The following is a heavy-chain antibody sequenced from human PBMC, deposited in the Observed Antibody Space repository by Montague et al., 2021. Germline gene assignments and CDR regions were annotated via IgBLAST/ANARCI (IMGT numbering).Heavy chain of an antibody. J-gene: IGHJ4*02. CDR3: ARRLGIRAPFDY. CDR1: GGSISEFY. Sequence: SETLSLTCTVTGGSISEFYWSWIRQSPEKGLEWIGYIYDSGTTNYNPSLKSRVTISAGTSMNQFSLNLRSVTAADTAVYFCARRLGIRAPFDYWGQGTLVTVSS. CDR2: IYDSGTT. V-gene: IGHV4-59*08. D-gene: IGHD7-27*01.